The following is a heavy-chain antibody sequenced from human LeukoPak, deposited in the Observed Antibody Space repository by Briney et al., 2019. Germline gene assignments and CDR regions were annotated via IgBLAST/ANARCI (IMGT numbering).Heavy chain of an antibody. V-gene: IGHV3-30-3*01. CDR3: ARDLNDAFDI. CDR2: ISYDGSNK. J-gene: IGHJ3*02. CDR1: GSTFSSYA. Sequence: GPLRFSCAASGSTFSSYAMHWVRQAPGKGLEWVAVISYDGSNKYYADSVRGQFTISRDNYKNTLYLQMNSLRDEDTAVYYCARDLNDAFDIWGQGTMVTVSS.